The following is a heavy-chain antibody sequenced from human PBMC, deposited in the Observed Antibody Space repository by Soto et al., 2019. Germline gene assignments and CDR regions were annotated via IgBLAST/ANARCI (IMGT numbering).Heavy chain of an antibody. V-gene: IGHV1-69*02. CDR3: APPTLVPAARTQYFQH. Sequence: QVQLVQSGAEVKKPGSSVKVSCKASGGTFSSYTISWVRQAPGQGLEWMGRIIPILGIANYAQKFQGRVTITADKSTSXAYTELSSLRSEDTAVYYCAPPTLVPAARTQYFQHWGQGTLVTVSS. D-gene: IGHD2-2*01. CDR2: IIPILGIA. CDR1: GGTFSSYT. J-gene: IGHJ1*01.